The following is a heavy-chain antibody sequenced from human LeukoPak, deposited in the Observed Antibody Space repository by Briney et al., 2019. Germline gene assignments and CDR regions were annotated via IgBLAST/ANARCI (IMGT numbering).Heavy chain of an antibody. CDR2: ISAYNGNT. D-gene: IGHD6-13*01. J-gene: IGHJ6*03. Sequence: SVKVSCKASGYTFTSYGISWVRQAPGQGLEWMGWISAYNGNTNYAQKLQGRVTMTTDTSTSTAYMELRSLRSDDTAVYYCARVGGSNWSGYYYYYMDVWGKGTTVTVSS. CDR3: ARVGGSNWSGYYYYYMDV. CDR1: GYTFTSYG. V-gene: IGHV1-18*01.